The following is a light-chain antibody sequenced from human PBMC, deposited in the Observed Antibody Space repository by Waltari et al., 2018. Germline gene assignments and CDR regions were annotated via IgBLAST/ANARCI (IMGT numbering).Light chain of an antibody. CDR2: GAS. J-gene: IGKJ1*01. Sequence: EIVLTQSPGTLSLSPGERATLSCRASQSVGRSLAWYQQKPGQAPRLLIYGASNRAAGIPDRFSGSGSETEFSLTISRLEPEDFVVYYCQHYVRLPATFGQGTKVEIK. CDR3: QHYVRLPAT. CDR1: QSVGRS. V-gene: IGKV3-20*01.